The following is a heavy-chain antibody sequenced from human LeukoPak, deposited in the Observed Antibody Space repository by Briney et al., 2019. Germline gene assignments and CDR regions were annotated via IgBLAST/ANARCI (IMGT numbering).Heavy chain of an antibody. Sequence: GGSLRLSCAASGFTFDDYGMSWVRQAPGKGLEWVSGINWNGGSTGYADSVKGRFTISRDNAKNSLYLQMNSLRAEDTALYYCARLPHPVRYFDWLSTYYFDYWGQGTLVTVSS. CDR3: ARLPHPVRYFDWLSTYYFDY. J-gene: IGHJ4*02. CDR2: INWNGGST. CDR1: GFTFDDYG. D-gene: IGHD3-9*01. V-gene: IGHV3-20*04.